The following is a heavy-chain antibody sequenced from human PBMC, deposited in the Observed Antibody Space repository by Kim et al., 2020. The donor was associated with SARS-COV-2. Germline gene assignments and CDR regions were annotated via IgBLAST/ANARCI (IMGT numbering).Heavy chain of an antibody. D-gene: IGHD1-26*01. Sequence: SETLSLTCTVSGGSISSYYWSWIRQPPGKGLEWIGYIYYSGSTNYNPSLKSRVTISVDTSKNQFSLKLSSVTAADTAVYYCARLGWTKRGGERGVGNTFDIWGQGTMVTVSS. CDR3: ARLGWTKRGGERGVGNTFDI. CDR2: IYYSGST. J-gene: IGHJ3*02. V-gene: IGHV4-59*01. CDR1: GGSISSYY.